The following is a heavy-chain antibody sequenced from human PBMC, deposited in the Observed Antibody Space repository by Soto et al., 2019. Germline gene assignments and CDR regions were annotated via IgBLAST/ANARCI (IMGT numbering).Heavy chain of an antibody. J-gene: IGHJ3*02. V-gene: IGHV4-34*01. Sequence: PSETLSLTCVVSGGSFSTYHYNWIRQSPGKGLEXIGXXNXXGXXXXXPXXXSRVTMSLDTSKTQFSLKLNSVTAADTAVYYCARGGSNDWQVAFDIWGQGTRVTVSS. CDR2: XNXXGXX. D-gene: IGHD3-9*01. CDR3: ARGGSNDWQVAFDI. CDR1: GGSFSTYH.